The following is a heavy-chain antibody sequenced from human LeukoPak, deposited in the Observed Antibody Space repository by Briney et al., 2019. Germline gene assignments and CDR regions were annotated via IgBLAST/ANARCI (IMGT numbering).Heavy chain of an antibody. D-gene: IGHD5-18*01. V-gene: IGHV4-4*02. CDR2: IFHSGTT. CDR3: ARDRIQLWPADV. J-gene: IGHJ6*04. CDR1: GGSISSSNW. Sequence: SGTLSLTCAVSGGSISSSNWWSWVRQPPGKGLEWIGRIFHSGTTDYKTSLKGRVTISVDKSKNQFSLTLTSVTAADTAVYYCARDRIQLWPADVWGKGTTVTVSS.